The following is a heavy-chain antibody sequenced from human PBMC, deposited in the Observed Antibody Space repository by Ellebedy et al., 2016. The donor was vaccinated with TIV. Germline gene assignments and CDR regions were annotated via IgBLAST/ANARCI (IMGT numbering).Heavy chain of an antibody. V-gene: IGHV3-48*03. Sequence: PGGSLRLSCAASGFIFNNYAMNWVRQAPGKGLEWVSYISGSASVTAYADSVKGRFTISRDNARTSLYLQMNSLKVDDTAMYYCARSYGARTSGPWGQGTLVTVSS. J-gene: IGHJ5*02. CDR3: ARSYGARTSGP. D-gene: IGHD3-16*01. CDR2: ISGSASVT. CDR1: GFIFNNYA.